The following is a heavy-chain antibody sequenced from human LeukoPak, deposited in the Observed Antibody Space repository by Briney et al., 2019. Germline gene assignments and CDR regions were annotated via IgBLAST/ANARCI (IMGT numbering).Heavy chain of an antibody. Sequence: KPSETLSRTCAVSGYSISSGYYWGWIRQPPGKGLEWIGSIYHSGSTYYNPSLKSRVTISVDTSKNRFSLKLSSVTAADTAVYYCAREVVPAAMYWYFDLWGRGTLVTVSS. CDR2: IYHSGST. D-gene: IGHD2-2*01. CDR1: GYSISSGYY. CDR3: AREVVPAAMYWYFDL. J-gene: IGHJ2*01. V-gene: IGHV4-38-2*02.